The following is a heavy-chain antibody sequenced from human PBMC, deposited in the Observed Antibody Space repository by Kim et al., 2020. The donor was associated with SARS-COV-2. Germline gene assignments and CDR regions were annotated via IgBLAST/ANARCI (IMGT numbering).Heavy chain of an antibody. CDR1: GGTFSSYA. CDR3: AREYYIGYCSSTSCYTSGWFDP. J-gene: IGHJ5*02. Sequence: SVKVSCKASGGTFSSYAISWVRQAPGQGLEWMGGIIPIFGTANYAQKFQGRVTITADESTSTAYMELSSLRSEDTAVYYCAREYYIGYCSSTSCYTSGWFDPWGQGTLVTVSS. V-gene: IGHV1-69*13. CDR2: IIPIFGTA. D-gene: IGHD2-2*02.